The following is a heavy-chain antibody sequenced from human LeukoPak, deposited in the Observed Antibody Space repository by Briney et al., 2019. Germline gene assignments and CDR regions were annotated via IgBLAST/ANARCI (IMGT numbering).Heavy chain of an antibody. CDR2: ISSSGSTI. D-gene: IGHD6-13*01. Sequence: AGGSLRLSCAASGFTFSSYSMSWIRQAPGKGLEWVSYISSSGSTIYYADSVKGRFTISRDNAKNSLYLQMNSLRAEDTAVYYCARPNVYSSSWYYFDYWGQGTLVTVSS. V-gene: IGHV3-48*04. J-gene: IGHJ4*02. CDR1: GFTFSSYS. CDR3: ARPNVYSSSWYYFDY.